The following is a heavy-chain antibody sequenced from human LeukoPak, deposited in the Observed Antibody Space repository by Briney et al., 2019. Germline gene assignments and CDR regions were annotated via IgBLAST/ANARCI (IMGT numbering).Heavy chain of an antibody. CDR2: INPSGGST. D-gene: IGHD2-15*01. CDR1: GYTFTSYY. CDR3: ARADSINPFDY. V-gene: IGHV1-46*01. J-gene: IGHJ4*02. Sequence: PSVKVSCKASGYTFTSYYMHWVRQAPGQGLEWMGIINPSGGSTSYAQKFQGRVTMTRDTSTSTVYMELSSLRSEDTAVYYCARADSINPFDYWGEGTLVTVSS.